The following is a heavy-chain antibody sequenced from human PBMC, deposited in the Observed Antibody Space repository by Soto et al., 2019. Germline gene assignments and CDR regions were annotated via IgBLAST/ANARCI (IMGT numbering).Heavy chain of an antibody. J-gene: IGHJ4*02. D-gene: IGHD3-10*01. CDR3: ARGVYYGSGPPDY. CDR1: GGSISSYY. V-gene: IGHV4-59*01. CDR2: IYYSGST. Sequence: SETLSLTCTVSGGSISSYYWSWIRQPPGKGLEWIGYIYYSGSTNYNPSLKSRVTISVDTSKNQFSLKLSSVTAADTAVYYCARGVYYGSGPPDYWGQGTLVTVSS.